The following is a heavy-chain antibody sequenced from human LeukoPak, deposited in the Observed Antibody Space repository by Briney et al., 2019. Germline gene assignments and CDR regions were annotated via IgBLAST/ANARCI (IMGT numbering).Heavy chain of an antibody. CDR3: AKGYSSAWYYFDY. CDR1: GFTLSSYG. CDR2: ISGSGGST. D-gene: IGHD6-19*01. Sequence: GGSLRLSCAASGFTLSSYGMTWVRQAPGKGLEWVSGISGSGGSTYYADSVEGRFTISRDNSKSTLYLQMNSLGAEDTAVYYCAKGYSSAWYYFDYWGQGTLVTVSS. J-gene: IGHJ4*02. V-gene: IGHV3-23*01.